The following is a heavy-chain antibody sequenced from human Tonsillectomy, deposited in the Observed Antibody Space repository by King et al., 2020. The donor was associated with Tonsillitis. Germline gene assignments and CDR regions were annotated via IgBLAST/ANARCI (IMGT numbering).Heavy chain of an antibody. V-gene: IGHV3-30*18. CDR3: AKMWETTVVTDDAFDI. J-gene: IGHJ3*02. CDR2: ISYDGSNK. CDR1: GFTFSSYG. D-gene: IGHD4-23*01. Sequence: VQLVESGGGVVQPGRSLRLSCAASGFTFSSYGMHWVRQAPGKGLEWVAVISYDGSNKYYADSVKGRFTISRENSKNTLYLQMNSLRPEETAVYYCAKMWETTVVTDDAFDIWGQGTMVTVSS.